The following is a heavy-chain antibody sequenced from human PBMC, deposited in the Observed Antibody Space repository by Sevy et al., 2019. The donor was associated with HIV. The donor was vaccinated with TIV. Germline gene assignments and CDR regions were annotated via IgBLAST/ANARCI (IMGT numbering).Heavy chain of an antibody. Sequence: GGSLRLSCAASGFTFSSYGMHWVRQAPGKGLEWVAVISYDGSNKYYADSVKGRFTISRDNSKNTLYLQMNSLRAEDTAVYYCAKDALSGRLLWFGDASDIWGQGTMVTVSS. V-gene: IGHV3-30*18. CDR2: ISYDGSNK. CDR1: GFTFSSYG. CDR3: AKDALSGRLLWFGDASDI. D-gene: IGHD3-10*01. J-gene: IGHJ3*02.